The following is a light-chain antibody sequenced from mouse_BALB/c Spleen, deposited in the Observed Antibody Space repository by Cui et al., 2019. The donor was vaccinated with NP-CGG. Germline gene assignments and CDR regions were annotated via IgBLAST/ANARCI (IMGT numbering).Light chain of an antibody. V-gene: IGLV1*01. J-gene: IGLJ1*01. CDR1: TGAVIHNNY. Sequence: QAVVTQESALTTSPGETVTLTCRLSTGAVIHNNYANWVQEKPDHLFTGLIGGTNNRAPGVPARFSGSLIGDKAALTITGAQTEDEAIYFCALWYSNHWVFGGGTKLTVL. CDR2: GTN. CDR3: ALWYSNHWV.